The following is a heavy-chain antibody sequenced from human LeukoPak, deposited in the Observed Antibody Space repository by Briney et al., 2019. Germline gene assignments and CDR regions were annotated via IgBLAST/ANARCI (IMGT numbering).Heavy chain of an antibody. CDR3: VRDQFLDY. J-gene: IGHJ4*02. V-gene: IGHV3-11*01. CDR2: ISRGGSSK. Sequence: GGSLRLSCAASGFRFSDYYMSWIRQAPGKGLEWDSSISRGGSSKYSADAVKGRFTISRDNAKNSLDLQMDSLRPEDTAVYYCVRDQFLDYWGQGTLVTVSS. CDR1: GFRFSDYY.